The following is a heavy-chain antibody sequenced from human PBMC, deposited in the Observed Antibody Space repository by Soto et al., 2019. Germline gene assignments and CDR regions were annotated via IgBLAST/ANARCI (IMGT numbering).Heavy chain of an antibody. CDR3: ARPGMYYDILTGYGATMDV. D-gene: IGHD3-9*01. V-gene: IGHV4-39*01. J-gene: IGHJ6*04. Sequence: SETLSLTCTVSGGSISSSSYYWGWIRQPPGKGLEWIGSIYYSGSTYYNPSLKSRVTISVDTSKNQFSLKLSSVTAADTAVYYCARPGMYYDILTGYGATMDVWGKGTTVTVSS. CDR1: GGSISSSSYY. CDR2: IYYSGST.